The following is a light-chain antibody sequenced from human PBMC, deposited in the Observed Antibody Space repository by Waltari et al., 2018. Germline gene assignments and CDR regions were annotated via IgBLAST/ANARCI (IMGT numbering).Light chain of an antibody. CDR1: SSNIGDYNL. CDR2: YGN. J-gene: IGLJ3*02. CDR3: CSWSTSGSWM. Sequence: QSALTQPASVSGSPGQSITIPCTGTSSNIGDYNLVSWFQHHPGNVPQPGMYYGNKRSSGISGRFSGSKSGTTASLTISALQADDEADYYCCSWSTSGSWMFGGGTKVTVL. V-gene: IGLV2-23*01.